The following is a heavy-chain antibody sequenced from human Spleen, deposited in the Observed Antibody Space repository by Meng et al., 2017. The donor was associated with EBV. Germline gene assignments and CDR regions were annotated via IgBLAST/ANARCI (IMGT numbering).Heavy chain of an antibody. V-gene: IGHV3-30-3*01. CDR3: APSGSYYEFDY. Sequence: VRLVESGGGLVQPGGSLRLSCAASGFTFSSYTMHWVRQAPDKGLEWVALISYDGSNKYYADSVKGRFTISRDKSKNTLYLHLNSLRGEDTAVYYCAPSGSYYEFDYWGQGTLVTVSS. D-gene: IGHD1-26*01. J-gene: IGHJ4*02. CDR1: GFTFSSYT. CDR2: ISYDGSNK.